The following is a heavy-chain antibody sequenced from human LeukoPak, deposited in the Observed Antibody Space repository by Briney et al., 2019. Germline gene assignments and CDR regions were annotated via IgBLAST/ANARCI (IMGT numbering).Heavy chain of an antibody. D-gene: IGHD2-15*01. CDR1: GGSISSGGYY. Sequence: SETLSLTCTVSGGSISSGGYYWSWIRQHPGKGLEWIGYIYYSGSTNYNPSLKSRVTISVDTSKNQFSLKLSSVTAADTAVYYCARGRGYCSGGSCYPFQHWGQGTLVTVSS. J-gene: IGHJ1*01. CDR2: IYYSGST. V-gene: IGHV4-31*03. CDR3: ARGRGYCSGGSCYPFQH.